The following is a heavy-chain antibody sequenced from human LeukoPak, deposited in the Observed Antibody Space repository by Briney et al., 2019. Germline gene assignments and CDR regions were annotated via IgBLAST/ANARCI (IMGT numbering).Heavy chain of an antibody. D-gene: IGHD6-19*01. Sequence: GGSLRLSCAASGFTFGSYIMNWVRQAPGKGLEWVSSISSSSTYIYYADSVKGRFTISRDNAKNSLYLQMNSLRAEDTAIYYCARSILAGTGGFDYWGQGSLITVSS. V-gene: IGHV3-21*01. CDR2: ISSSSTYI. CDR1: GFTFGSYI. J-gene: IGHJ4*02. CDR3: ARSILAGTGGFDY.